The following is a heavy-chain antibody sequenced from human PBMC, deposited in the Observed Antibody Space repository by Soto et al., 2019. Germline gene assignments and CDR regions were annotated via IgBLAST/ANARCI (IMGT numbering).Heavy chain of an antibody. V-gene: IGHV3-7*01. CDR3: VCGGNYFVY. CDR1: EFTFSKYW. Sequence: EVQLVESGGGLVQPGRSLRLSCAASEFTFSKYWMTWVRQSPGKGLEWVANINQDGSERYYVDSVRGRFTISRDNAKNSLYLQMNSLRAEDTAVYYCVCGGNYFVYWGQGTLVTVSP. D-gene: IGHD3-16*01. J-gene: IGHJ4*02. CDR2: INQDGSER.